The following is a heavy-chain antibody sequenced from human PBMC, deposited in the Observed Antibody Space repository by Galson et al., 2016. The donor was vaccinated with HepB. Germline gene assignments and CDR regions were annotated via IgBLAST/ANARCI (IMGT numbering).Heavy chain of an antibody. J-gene: IGHJ3*01. CDR1: GGSIKSHY. V-gene: IGHV4-59*11. CDR3: ARDSYFDSSGYFYDVFDS. D-gene: IGHD3-22*01. CDR2: TYHSGRT. Sequence: SETLSLTCTVSGGSIKSHYWSWIRQPPGKGLEWIGYTYHSGRTNSNPSLKSRVTISIDTSKNQFSLKLNSVTAADTAAYYCARDSYFDSSGYFYDVFDSWGQGTMVTVSS.